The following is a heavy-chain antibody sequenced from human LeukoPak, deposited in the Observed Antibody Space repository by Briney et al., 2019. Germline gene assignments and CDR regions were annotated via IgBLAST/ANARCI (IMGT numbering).Heavy chain of an antibody. CDR2: INHSGST. CDR3: AARDVLTGLHDY. D-gene: IGHD3-9*01. Sequence: PETLSLTCAVYGGSFSGYYWSWIRQPPGKGLEWIGEINHSGSTNYNPSLKSRVTISVDTSKSQFSLKLSSVTAADTAVYYCAARDVLTGLHDYWGQGTLVTVSS. J-gene: IGHJ4*02. CDR1: GGSFSGYY. V-gene: IGHV4-34*01.